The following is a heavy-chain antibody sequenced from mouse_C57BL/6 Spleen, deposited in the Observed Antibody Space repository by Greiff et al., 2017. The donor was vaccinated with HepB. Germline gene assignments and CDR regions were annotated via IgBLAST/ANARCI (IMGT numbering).Heavy chain of an antibody. CDR2: INPSSGYT. D-gene: IGHD2-4*01. V-gene: IGHV1-4*01. Sequence: QVQLQQSGAELARPGASVKMSCKASGYTFTSYTMHWVKQRPGQGLEWIGYINPSSGYTKYNQKFKDKATLTADKSSSTAYMQLSSLTSEDSAVYYCAREIDDYDGGDYWGQGTTLTVSS. CDR3: AREIDDYDGGDY. CDR1: GYTFTSYT. J-gene: IGHJ2*01.